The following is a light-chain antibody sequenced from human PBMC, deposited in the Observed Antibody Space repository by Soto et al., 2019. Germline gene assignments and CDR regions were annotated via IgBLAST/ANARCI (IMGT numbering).Light chain of an antibody. Sequence: QPVLTQPHSASGTPGQRVTISCSGSRSNIGSNAVSWYQQLPGTAPKLLIYNDNQRPSGVPDRFSASKSGTSASLAISGLQSEDEADYYCAAWDDSLNARGVFGGGTKLTVL. CDR2: NDN. V-gene: IGLV1-44*01. J-gene: IGLJ3*02. CDR3: AAWDDSLNARGV. CDR1: RSNIGSNA.